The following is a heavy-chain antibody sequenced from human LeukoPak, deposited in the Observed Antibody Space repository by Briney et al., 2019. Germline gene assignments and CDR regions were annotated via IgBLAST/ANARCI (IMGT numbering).Heavy chain of an antibody. CDR1: GFTFSSYW. D-gene: IGHD2-2*01. V-gene: IGHV3-7*03. CDR2: RKQDGREK. Sequence: QSGRSLRLSCAASGFTFSSYWMSWVRQAPGKGLEWVSNRKQDGREKYFVDSVKVRFTISRDNAKNSLYLQMNSLRPEDTAVYYCARDLYCSSTSCYAGGYWGQGTLVTVSS. CDR3: ARDLYCSSTSCYAGGY. J-gene: IGHJ4*02.